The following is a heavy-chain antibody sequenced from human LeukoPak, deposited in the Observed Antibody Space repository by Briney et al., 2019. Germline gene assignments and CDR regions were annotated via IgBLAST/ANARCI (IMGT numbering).Heavy chain of an antibody. V-gene: IGHV3-74*01. D-gene: IGHD6-13*01. J-gene: IGHJ4*02. CDR1: GFTFSSYS. Sequence: GGSLRLCCAASGFTFSSYSMNWVRQAPGKVLVRVSRINSDGSSTTYADSVKGRFTISRDNAKNTLYLQMNSLRAEDTAVYYCARGRGESSSWYEDYWGQGTLVTVSS. CDR3: ARGRGESSSWYEDY. CDR2: INSDGSST.